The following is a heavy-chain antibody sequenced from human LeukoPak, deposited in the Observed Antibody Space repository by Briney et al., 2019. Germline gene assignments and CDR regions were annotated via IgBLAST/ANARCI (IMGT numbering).Heavy chain of an antibody. Sequence: SETLSLTCTVSGGSISSYYWSWIRQPPGKGLEWIGYIYYSGSTNYNPSLKSRVTISVDTSKNQFSLKLSSVTAADTAVYYCARGNVLMVYAILDYWGQGTLVTVSS. CDR1: GGSISSYY. J-gene: IGHJ4*02. D-gene: IGHD2-8*01. V-gene: IGHV4-59*12. CDR2: IYYSGST. CDR3: ARGNVLMVYAILDY.